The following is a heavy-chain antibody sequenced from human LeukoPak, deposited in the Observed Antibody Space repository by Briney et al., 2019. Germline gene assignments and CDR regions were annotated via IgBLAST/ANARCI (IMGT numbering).Heavy chain of an antibody. Sequence: RGSLRLSCAASGVTFSSYWMHWVRQAPGKGLVWVSRINNDGSSAYYADSVKGRFTISRDNAKNSLYLQMNSLRAEDTAVYYCASLTDIEAGAVRYWGQGTLVTVSS. J-gene: IGHJ4*02. D-gene: IGHD1-26*01. CDR3: ASLTDIEAGAVRY. CDR1: GVTFSSYW. CDR2: INNDGSSA. V-gene: IGHV3-74*01.